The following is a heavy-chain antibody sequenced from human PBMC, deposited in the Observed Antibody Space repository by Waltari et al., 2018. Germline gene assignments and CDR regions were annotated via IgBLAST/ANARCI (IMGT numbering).Heavy chain of an antibody. J-gene: IGHJ5*02. CDR3: VSGVALLNQNWFDP. Sequence: QLQLQESGPGLVKPSETLSLTCTVSGGSISSSSYSWGWIRQPQGKGLEWIGSIYYSGSTDYNPTVKSRVTISVDTSKNQFSMKLRSVTAADTALYDCVSGVALLNQNWFDPWGQGTLVTVSS. CDR1: GGSISSSSYS. CDR2: IYYSGST. D-gene: IGHD5-12*01. V-gene: IGHV4-39*07.